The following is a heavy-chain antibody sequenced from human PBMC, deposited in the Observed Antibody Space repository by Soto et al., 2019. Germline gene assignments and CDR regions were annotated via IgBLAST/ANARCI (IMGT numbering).Heavy chain of an antibody. Sequence: GGSLRLSCAASGFAFTRHSMNWVRQAPGKRLEWISYISSSGDTIYYADSVKGRFTTSRDNAKNSLHLQMNNLRDEDTAVYYCAAIFGVESKDNWGQGTLVTVSS. D-gene: IGHD3-3*01. CDR2: ISSSGDTI. CDR3: AAIFGVESKDN. V-gene: IGHV3-48*02. J-gene: IGHJ4*02. CDR1: GFAFTRHS.